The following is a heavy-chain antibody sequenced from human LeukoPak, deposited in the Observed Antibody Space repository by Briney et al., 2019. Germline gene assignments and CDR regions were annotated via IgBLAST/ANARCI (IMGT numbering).Heavy chain of an antibody. J-gene: IGHJ3*02. Sequence: SGPTLVNPSQTLTLTCAFSGFSLSTSGVGVGWIRQPPGRALECLALIYWDDDKRYSPSLKSRLTITTDTSKNQVVLTITNMDPVDTATYYCAHLGFNFGRGAFDIWGQGTVVTVSS. CDR3: AHLGFNFGRGAFDI. V-gene: IGHV2-5*02. CDR1: GFSLSTSGVG. D-gene: IGHD3-10*02. CDR2: IYWDDDK.